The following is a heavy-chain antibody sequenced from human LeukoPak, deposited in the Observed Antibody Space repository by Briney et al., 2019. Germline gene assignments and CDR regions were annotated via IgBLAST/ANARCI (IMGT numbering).Heavy chain of an antibody. V-gene: IGHV3-64D*09. CDR2: ISSNGGST. J-gene: IGHJ5*02. Sequence: GGSLRLSCSASGFTFSTSAMHWVRQAPGKGLEYVSAISSNGGSTYYADSVKGRFAISRDNSKNTLHLQMSSLRAEDTAVYYCVGVRWFGGSNWFDPWGQGTLVTVSS. CDR1: GFTFSTSA. D-gene: IGHD3-10*01. CDR3: VGVRWFGGSNWFDP.